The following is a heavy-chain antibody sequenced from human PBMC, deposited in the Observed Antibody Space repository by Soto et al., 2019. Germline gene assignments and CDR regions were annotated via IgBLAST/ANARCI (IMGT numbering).Heavy chain of an antibody. V-gene: IGHV4-30-4*01. D-gene: IGHD1-1*01. CDR1: GDSISNFDYF. CDR2: IYKSATT. J-gene: IGHJ5*01. Sequence: PSETLSLTCSVSGDSISNFDYFLAWIRQPPGQALEYIGYIYKSATTHYNQSFDSRVSISVDTSKSQFSLNVTSVTAADTAVYFCASWRHCPTARCCPNWFDSWGQGARVTVSS. CDR3: ASWRHCPTARCCPNWFDS.